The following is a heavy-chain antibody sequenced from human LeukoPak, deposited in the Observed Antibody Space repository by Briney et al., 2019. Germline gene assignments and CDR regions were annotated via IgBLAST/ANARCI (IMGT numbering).Heavy chain of an antibody. CDR1: GGTFGSYA. CDR2: IIPIFGTA. CDR3: ARDEAGYSGVKIDY. J-gene: IGHJ4*02. V-gene: IGHV1-69*05. D-gene: IGHD5-18*01. Sequence: SVKVSCKASGGTFGSYAISWVRQAPGQGLEWMGRIIPIFGTANYAQKFQGRVTITTDESTSTAYMELSSLRSEDTAVYYCARDEAGYSGVKIDYWGQGTLVTVSS.